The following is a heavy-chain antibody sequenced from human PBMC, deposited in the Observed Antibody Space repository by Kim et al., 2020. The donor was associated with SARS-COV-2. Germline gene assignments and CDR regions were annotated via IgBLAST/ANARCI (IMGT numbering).Heavy chain of an antibody. CDR2: IYSGGST. V-gene: IGHV3-53*01. J-gene: IGHJ6*02. Sequence: GGSLRLSCAASGFTVSSNYMSWVRQAPGKGLEWVSVIYSGGSTYYADSVKGRFTISRDNSKNTLYLQMNSLRAEDTAMYYCARDQYGSGQKNDYYYYGMDVWGQGTTVTVSS. CDR3: ARDQYGSGQKNDYYYYGMDV. CDR1: GFTVSSNY. D-gene: IGHD3-10*01.